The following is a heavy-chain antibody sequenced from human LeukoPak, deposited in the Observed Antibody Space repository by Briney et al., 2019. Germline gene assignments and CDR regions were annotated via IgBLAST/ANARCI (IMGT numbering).Heavy chain of an antibody. D-gene: IGHD6-6*01. CDR3: AKDLDGSSSLFASLQFDY. Sequence: PGRSLRLSCAASGFTFSSYGMHWVRQAPGKGLEWVAVISYDGSNKYYADSVKGRFTISRDNSKNTLYLQMNSLRAEDTAVYYCAKDLDGSSSLFASLQFDYWGQGTLVTVSS. J-gene: IGHJ4*02. CDR1: GFTFSSYG. V-gene: IGHV3-30*18. CDR2: ISYDGSNK.